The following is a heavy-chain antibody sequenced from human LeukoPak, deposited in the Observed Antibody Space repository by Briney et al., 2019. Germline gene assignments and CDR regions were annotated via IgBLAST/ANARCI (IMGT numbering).Heavy chain of an antibody. CDR3: ANSGYCSSTSCPNGINFDS. CDR2: IKQDGSEK. J-gene: IGHJ4*02. D-gene: IGHD2-2*01. CDR1: GFTFSSYW. Sequence: GGSLRLSCAASGFTFSSYWMSWVRQAPGKGLEWVANIKQDGSEKNYVDSVKGRFTISRDNAKNSLYLQMNSLRAEDTAVYYCANSGYCSSTSCPNGINFDSWGQGTLVTVSS. V-gene: IGHV3-7*01.